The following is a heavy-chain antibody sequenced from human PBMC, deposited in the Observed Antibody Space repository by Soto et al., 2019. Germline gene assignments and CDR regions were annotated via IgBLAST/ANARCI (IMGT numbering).Heavy chain of an antibody. V-gene: IGHV3-30-3*01. CDR1: GFTFTAFG. CDR3: ARHRDGGTYTDIDH. Sequence: QVQLVESGGGVVQPGRSLRLSCAASGFTFTAFGLHWVRQAPGKGLEWVGLISFDGTTKYFADSVRGRFTISRDNSKNMLFLQLNSLSVEDTAVYYCARHRDGGTYTDIDHWGPATLVTVSS. D-gene: IGHD3-10*01. CDR2: ISFDGTTK. J-gene: IGHJ4*02.